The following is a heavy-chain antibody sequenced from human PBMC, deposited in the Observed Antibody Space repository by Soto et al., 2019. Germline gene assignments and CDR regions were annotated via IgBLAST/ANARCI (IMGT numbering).Heavy chain of an antibody. Sequence: EVQLLESGGGLVQPGGSLRLSCAASGFTFSSYAMSWVRQAPGKGLEWVSAISGSGGSTYYADSVKGRFTISRDNSKNKLYLQMNSLRSEDTAVYYCAKNFLATARGDYDYWGQGTLVTVSS. CDR2: ISGSGGST. J-gene: IGHJ4*02. CDR3: AKNFLATARGDYDY. V-gene: IGHV3-23*01. CDR1: GFTFSSYA. D-gene: IGHD5-18*01.